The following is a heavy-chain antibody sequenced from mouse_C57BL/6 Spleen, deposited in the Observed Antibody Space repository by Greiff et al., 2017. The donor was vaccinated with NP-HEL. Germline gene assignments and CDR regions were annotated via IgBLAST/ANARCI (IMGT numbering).Heavy chain of an antibody. CDR1: GYAFSSYW. Sequence: QVQLQQSGAELVKPGASVKISCKASGYAFSSYWMNWVKQRPGKGLEWIGQIYPGDGDTNYNGKFKGKATLTADKSSSTAYMQLSSLTSEDSAVYFCARSYYYGSSPYGYFDVWGTGTTVTVSS. D-gene: IGHD1-1*01. J-gene: IGHJ1*03. CDR3: ARSYYYGSSPYGYFDV. V-gene: IGHV1-80*01. CDR2: IYPGDGDT.